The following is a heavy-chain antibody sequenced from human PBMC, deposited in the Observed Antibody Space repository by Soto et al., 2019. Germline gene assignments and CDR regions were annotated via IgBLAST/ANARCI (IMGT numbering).Heavy chain of an antibody. CDR3: AHGGDYDLLSFYH. Sequence: QITLKESAPTLVRPAQTLTLTCAFSGFSLTTYDMGVAWFRQPPGKALEWLAPIYWDDDKRYSPSLTDSLAFSKDAPRNQAVLTITSLDPGVADKYFWAHGGDYDLLSFYHLGQGILFTVPS. J-gene: IGHJ4*02. CDR1: GFSLTTYDMG. CDR2: IYWDDDK. D-gene: IGHD4-17*01. V-gene: IGHV2-5*02.